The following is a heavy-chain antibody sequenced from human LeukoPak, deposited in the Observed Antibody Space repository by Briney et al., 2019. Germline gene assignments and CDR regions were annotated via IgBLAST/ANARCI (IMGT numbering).Heavy chain of an antibody. V-gene: IGHV3-7*01. J-gene: IGHJ6*03. CDR3: ARVNTMVYRYYYYYMDV. CDR2: IKQDGSEK. CDR1: GFTFSSYA. D-gene: IGHD3-10*01. Sequence: GGSLRLSCAASGFTFSSYAMSWVRQAPGKGLEWVANIKQDGSEKYYVDSVKGRFTISRDNAKNSLYLQMNSLRAEDTAVYYCARVNTMVYRYYYYYMDVWGKGTTVTVSS.